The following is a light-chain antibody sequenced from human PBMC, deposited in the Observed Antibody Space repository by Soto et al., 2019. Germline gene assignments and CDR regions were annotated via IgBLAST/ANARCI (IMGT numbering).Light chain of an antibody. V-gene: IGKV3-15*01. CDR1: QSLSDN. CDR3: QQYGNWPPWT. CDR2: RAS. J-gene: IGKJ1*01. Sequence: TLSPSTLSLAPGEAVPLSCRASQSLSDNLAWYQQKPGQAPRLLIFRASSRASGVPARFSGGGSGTEFTLTISTLQSEDFAVYYCQQYGNWPPWTFGPGTKVDIK.